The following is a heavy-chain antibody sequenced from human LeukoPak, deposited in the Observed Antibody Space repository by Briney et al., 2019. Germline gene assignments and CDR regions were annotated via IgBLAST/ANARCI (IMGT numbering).Heavy chain of an antibody. D-gene: IGHD6-25*01. Sequence: GGSLRLSCAASGFTVKDNFMSWVRQAPGKGLEWVSVLYSGGSTYYADSVKGRFTISRDNSKNTLYLQMNSLRAEDTAVYYCAKDESPRIAADNYWGQGTLVTVSS. CDR3: AKDESPRIAADNY. CDR2: LYSGGST. CDR1: GFTVKDNF. V-gene: IGHV3-53*01. J-gene: IGHJ4*02.